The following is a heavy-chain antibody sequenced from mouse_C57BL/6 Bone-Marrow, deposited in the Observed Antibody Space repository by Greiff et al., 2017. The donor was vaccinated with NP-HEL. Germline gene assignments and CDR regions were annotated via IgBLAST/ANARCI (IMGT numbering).Heavy chain of an antibody. J-gene: IGHJ4*01. CDR3: ARLYYDYGGYAMDY. CDR1: GYTFTTYP. D-gene: IGHD2-4*01. V-gene: IGHV1-47*01. CDR2: FHPYNDDT. Sequence: QVQLQQSGAELVKPGASVKMSCKASGYTFTTYPIEWMKQNHGKSLEWIGNFHPYNDDTKYNEKFKGKATLTVEKSSSTAYLELSRLTSDDSAVYYCARLYYDYGGYAMDYWGQGTSVTVSS.